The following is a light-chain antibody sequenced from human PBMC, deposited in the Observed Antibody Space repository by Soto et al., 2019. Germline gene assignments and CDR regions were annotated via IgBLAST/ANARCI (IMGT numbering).Light chain of an antibody. J-gene: IGLJ1*01. Sequence: QCALTQPASVSGSPGQSITISCTGTSSDVGGYNYVSWYQQHPGKAPKLMIYDVSNRPSGVSNRFSGSKSGNTASLTISGLQAEDEADYYSSSYTSSSTLGVFGTGTKVTVL. CDR1: SSDVGGYNY. V-gene: IGLV2-14*01. CDR3: SSYTSSSTLGV. CDR2: DVS.